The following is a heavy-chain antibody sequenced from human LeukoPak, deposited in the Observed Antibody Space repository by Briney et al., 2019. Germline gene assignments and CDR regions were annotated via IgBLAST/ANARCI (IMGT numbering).Heavy chain of an antibody. CDR3: AREGYCSGGSCYSTPY. CDR1: GGSISSGSYY. V-gene: IGHV4-61*02. CDR2: IYTSGNT. D-gene: IGHD2-15*01. J-gene: IGHJ4*02. Sequence: SQTLSLTCTVSGGSISSGSYYWSWIRQPAGKGLEWIGRIYTSGNTNYNPSLKSRVTISVDTSKNQFSLKLSSVTAADTAVYYCAREGYCSGGSCYSTPYWGQGTLVTVSS.